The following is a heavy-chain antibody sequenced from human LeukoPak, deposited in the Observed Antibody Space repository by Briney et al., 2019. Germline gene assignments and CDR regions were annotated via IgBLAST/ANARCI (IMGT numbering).Heavy chain of an antibody. J-gene: IGHJ4*02. CDR2: ITTSGTTI. V-gene: IGHV3-48*03. CDR1: GFTFSSYE. CDR3: ARAAYYFDC. Sequence: GGSLRLSCAASGFTFSSYEMNWVRQAPGKGLERISYITTSGTTIYYADSVKGRFTISRDNAKNSLYLQMNSLRAVDTAVYYCARAAYYFDCWGQGTLVTVSS.